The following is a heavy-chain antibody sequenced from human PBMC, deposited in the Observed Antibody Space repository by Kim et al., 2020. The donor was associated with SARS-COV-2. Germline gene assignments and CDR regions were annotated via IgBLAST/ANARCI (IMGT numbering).Heavy chain of an antibody. CDR2: INHSGST. CDR1: GGSFSGYY. J-gene: IGHJ4*02. Sequence: SETLSLTCAVYGGSFSGYYWSWIRQPPGKGLEWIGEINHSGSTNYNPSLKSRVTISVDTSKNQFSLKLSSVTAADTAVYYCARFRLMVRGVDWGQGTLVTVSS. CDR3: ARFRLMVRGVD. D-gene: IGHD3-10*01. V-gene: IGHV4-34*01.